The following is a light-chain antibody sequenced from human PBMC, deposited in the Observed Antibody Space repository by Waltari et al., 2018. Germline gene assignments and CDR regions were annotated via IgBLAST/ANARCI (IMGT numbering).Light chain of an antibody. V-gene: IGLV2-14*01. CDR2: EVN. Sequence: QSALTQPASVSGSPGQSITIPCTGTSSDVGGYNYVSWFQQHPGKAPKLMIYEVNNRPSGVSNRFSGSKSGNTASLTISGLQAEDEADYYCSSYTSSILYVFGTGTKVTVL. CDR1: SSDVGGYNY. J-gene: IGLJ1*01. CDR3: SSYTSSILYV.